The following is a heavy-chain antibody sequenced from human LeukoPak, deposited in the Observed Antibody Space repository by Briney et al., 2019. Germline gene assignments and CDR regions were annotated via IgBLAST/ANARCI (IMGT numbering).Heavy chain of an antibody. Sequence: SETLSLTCTVSGGSISSGGYYWSWIRQHPGKGLEWIGYIYYSGSTYYNPSLKSRVTISVDTSKNQFSLKLSSVTAADAAVYYCARAGDSSGYEYYFDYWGQGTLVTVSS. CDR1: GGSISSGGYY. D-gene: IGHD3-22*01. CDR2: IYYSGST. V-gene: IGHV4-31*03. J-gene: IGHJ4*02. CDR3: ARAGDSSGYEYYFDY.